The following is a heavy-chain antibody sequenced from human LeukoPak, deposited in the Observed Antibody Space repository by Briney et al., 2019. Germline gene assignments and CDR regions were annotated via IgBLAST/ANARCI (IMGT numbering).Heavy chain of an antibody. CDR3: AREGDTAMDVNWFDP. V-gene: IGHV1-2*02. Sequence: ASVKVSCKASGYTFTAYYMHWVRQAPGQGLEWMGWINPNSGGTNYAQKFQGRVTMTRDTSISTAYMGLSRLRSDDTAVYYCAREGDTAMDVNWFDPWGQGTLVTVSS. CDR1: GYTFTAYY. D-gene: IGHD5-18*01. CDR2: INPNSGGT. J-gene: IGHJ5*02.